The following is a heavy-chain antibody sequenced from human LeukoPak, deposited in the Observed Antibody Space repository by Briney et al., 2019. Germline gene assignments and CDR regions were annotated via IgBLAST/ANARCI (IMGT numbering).Heavy chain of an antibody. CDR1: GYTFTNYA. CDR2: INTNTGNP. D-gene: IGHD3-22*01. V-gene: IGHV7-4-1*02. CDR3: ARDRRYYDSSGSFEYFQH. Sequence: ASVKVSCKASGYTFTNYAVNWVRQAPGQGLEWMGWINTNTGNPTYAQGFTGRFVFSLDTSVSTAYLQISSLKAEDTAVYYCARDRRYYDSSGSFEYFQHWGQGTLVTVSS. J-gene: IGHJ1*01.